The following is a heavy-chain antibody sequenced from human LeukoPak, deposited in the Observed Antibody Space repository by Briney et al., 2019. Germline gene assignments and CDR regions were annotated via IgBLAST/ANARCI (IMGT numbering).Heavy chain of an antibody. CDR2: INHSGST. V-gene: IGHV4-34*01. J-gene: IGHJ4*02. CDR1: GGSFSGYH. Sequence: SETLSLTCAVYGGSFSGYHWSWIRQPPGKGLEWIGEINHSGSTNYNPSLKSRVTISVDTSKNQFSLKLSSVTAADTAVYYCAGYCSGGSCYSFDYWGQGTLVTVSS. CDR3: AGYCSGGSCYSFDY. D-gene: IGHD2-15*01.